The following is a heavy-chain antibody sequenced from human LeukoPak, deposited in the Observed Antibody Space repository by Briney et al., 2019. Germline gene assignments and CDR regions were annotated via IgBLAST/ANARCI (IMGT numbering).Heavy chain of an antibody. J-gene: IGHJ4*02. D-gene: IGHD3-22*01. CDR3: AKTRGGYYVDY. CDR1: RFTFSNYG. CDR2: ISGSGGGT. V-gene: IGHV3-23*01. Sequence: GGSLRLSCAASRFTFSNYGMTWVRQAPGKGLEWVSAISGSGGGTYFADSVKGRFTISRDNSKNTLYLQMDSLRAEDTAVYYCAKTRGGYYVDYWGQGTLVTVSS.